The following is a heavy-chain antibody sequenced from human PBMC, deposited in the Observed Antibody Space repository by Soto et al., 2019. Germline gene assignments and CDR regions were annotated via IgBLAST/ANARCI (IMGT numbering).Heavy chain of an antibody. CDR2: MNPNSGNT. Sequence: ASVKVSCKASGYTFTSYDINWVRQATGQGLEWMGWMNPNSGNTGYAQKFQGRFTVSRDTSNNTLYLQMNNLRAEDTAIYYCVRGDNWSDEASDYWGQGTLVTVSS. CDR3: VRGDNWSDEASDY. D-gene: IGHD1-1*01. J-gene: IGHJ4*02. CDR1: GYTFTSYD. V-gene: IGHV1-8*01.